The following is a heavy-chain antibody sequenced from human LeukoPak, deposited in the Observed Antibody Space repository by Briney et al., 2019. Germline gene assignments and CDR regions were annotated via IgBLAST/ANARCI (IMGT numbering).Heavy chain of an antibody. CDR3: ARDLDYYDSSGHAENAFDI. CDR1: GYTFTRYG. V-gene: IGHV1-18*01. D-gene: IGHD3-22*01. J-gene: IGHJ3*02. Sequence: ASVKVSCKASGYTFTRYGISWVRQAPGQGLEWMGWISGYNGNTNYAQKLQGRVTMTTDTSTTTAYMELRSLRSDGTAVYYCARDLDYYDSSGHAENAFDIWGQGTMVTVSS. CDR2: ISGYNGNT.